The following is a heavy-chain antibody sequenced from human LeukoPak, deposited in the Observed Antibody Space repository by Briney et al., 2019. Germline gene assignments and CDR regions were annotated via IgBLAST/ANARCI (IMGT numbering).Heavy chain of an antibody. CDR3: ATPFSAGGKSDV. J-gene: IGHJ6*02. V-gene: IGHV3-23*01. CDR2: ISGSGGSI. Sequence: GSLRLSCAASGFTFSNYAMSWVRQAPGKGLEWVSAISGSGGSIYYADSVKGRFTISRDNSKNTLYLQMNSLRAEDTAVYYCATPFSAGGKSDVWGQGTTVTVSS. D-gene: IGHD6-13*01. CDR1: GFTFSNYA.